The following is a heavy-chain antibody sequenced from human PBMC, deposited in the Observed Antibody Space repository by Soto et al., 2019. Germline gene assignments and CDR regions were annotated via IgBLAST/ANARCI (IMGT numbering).Heavy chain of an antibody. CDR3: TRGLASGDY. D-gene: IGHD6-6*01. CDR2: INPNGGST. CDR1: GYIFTNFY. Sequence: QVQLVQPGAAVKKPGASVKFSCKASGYIFTNFYIHWVRQAPGQGLEWIGIINPNGGSTNYAQNVQGRVTMTRDTSTSTVYMVLSSLRSEDTAVYYSTRGLASGDYWGQGTLITVSS. J-gene: IGHJ4*02. V-gene: IGHV1-46*01.